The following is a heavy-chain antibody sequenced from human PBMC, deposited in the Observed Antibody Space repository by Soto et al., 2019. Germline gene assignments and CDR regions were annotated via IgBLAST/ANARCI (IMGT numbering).Heavy chain of an antibody. D-gene: IGHD1-20*01. CDR2: ISYDGSNK. Sequence: QVHLVESGGGVVQQGRSLRLSCAAAGFTFSSYAMHWVRQAPGKGLEWVAVISYDGSNKYYADSVKGRFTISRDNAKNTLYLQLNSRREEDTVVYYCARDPRAGGNGNDVGAFDIWGQGTMVTVSS. V-gene: IGHV3-30*14. CDR1: GFTFSSYA. CDR3: ARDPRAGGNGNDVGAFDI. J-gene: IGHJ3*02.